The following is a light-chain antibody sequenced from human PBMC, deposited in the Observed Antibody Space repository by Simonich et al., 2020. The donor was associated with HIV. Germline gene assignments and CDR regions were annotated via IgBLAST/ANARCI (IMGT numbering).Light chain of an antibody. CDR2: GAS. Sequence: EIVMAQSPATLSVSPGESATLACRASQRVSSNLAWYQQTPGQAPRLSIYGASTRATGVPPRFSGTGSGTEFTLTISSVQSEDFVIYYCQQYNNWPLFFGQGTKLEIK. CDR1: QRVSSN. CDR3: QQYNNWPLF. V-gene: IGKV3-15*01. J-gene: IGKJ2*01.